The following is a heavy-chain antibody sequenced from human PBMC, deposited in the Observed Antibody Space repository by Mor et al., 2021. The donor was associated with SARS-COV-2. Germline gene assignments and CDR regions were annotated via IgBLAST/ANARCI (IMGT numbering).Heavy chain of an antibody. CDR3: ARVGLRWYLDV. V-gene: IGHV4-4*02. D-gene: IGHD4-17*01. Sequence: PPGKGLEWIGEIHHSGSTNYNPSLRSRVTISVDKSNSQVSLKVSSVTAADTAVYYCARVGLRWYLDVWGQGTTVTVS. CDR2: IHHSGST. J-gene: IGHJ6*02.